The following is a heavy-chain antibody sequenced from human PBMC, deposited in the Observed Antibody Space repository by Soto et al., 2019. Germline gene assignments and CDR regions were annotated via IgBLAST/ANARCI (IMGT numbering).Heavy chain of an antibody. CDR2: ISYDGSNK. V-gene: IGHV3-30-3*01. J-gene: IGHJ4*02. CDR1: GFTFSSYA. D-gene: IGHD4-17*01. CDR3: ARVPVDGYGGDYYFDY. Sequence: GGSLRLSCAASGFTFSSYAMHWVRQAPGKGLEWVAVISYDGSNKYYADSVKGRFTISRDNSKNTLYLQMNSLRAEDTAVYYCARVPVDGYGGDYYFDYWGQGTLVTVSS.